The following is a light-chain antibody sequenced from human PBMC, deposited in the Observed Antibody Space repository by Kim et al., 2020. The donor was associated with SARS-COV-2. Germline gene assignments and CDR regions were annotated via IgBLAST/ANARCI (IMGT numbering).Light chain of an antibody. CDR1: SLRSYY. CDR3: NLLDSSGNHL. J-gene: IGLJ2*01. Sequence: SSELTQDPAVSVALGQTVRITCQGDSLRSYYASWFLQKPGQAPVLVIYGENNRPSGIPDRFPGSPSGYTASLTITGAQAEVAADYFCNLLDSSGNHLFGG. CDR2: GEN. V-gene: IGLV3-19*01.